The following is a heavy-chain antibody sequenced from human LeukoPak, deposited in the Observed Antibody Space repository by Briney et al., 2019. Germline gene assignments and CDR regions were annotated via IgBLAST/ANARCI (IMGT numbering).Heavy chain of an antibody. V-gene: IGHV3-66*01. D-gene: IGHD2-2*01. Sequence: GGSLRLSCAASGFTVSSNYMSWVRQAPGKGLEWVSVIYSSGSTYYADSVKGRFTISRDNSKNTLYLQMNSLRAEDTAVYYCVLDCSSTSCSEQYSFYGMDVWGQGTTVTVSS. CDR1: GFTVSSNY. CDR2: IYSSGST. CDR3: VLDCSSTSCSEQYSFYGMDV. J-gene: IGHJ6*02.